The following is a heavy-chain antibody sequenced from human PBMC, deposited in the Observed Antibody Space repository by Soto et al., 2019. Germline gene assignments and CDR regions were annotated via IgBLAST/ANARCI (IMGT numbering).Heavy chain of an antibody. CDR3: AMDDVDTAMGDYYYYCMDV. CDR1: GGTFSSYA. V-gene: IGHV1-69*01. Sequence: QVQLVQSGAEVKKPGSSVKVSCKASGGTFSSYAISWVRQAPGHGLECMGGIIPIFGTANYAQKFQGRVTITADESTSTAYMELSSLRSEDTAVYYCAMDDVDTAMGDYYYYCMDVWGQGTTVTVSS. D-gene: IGHD5-18*01. CDR2: IIPIFGTA. J-gene: IGHJ6*02.